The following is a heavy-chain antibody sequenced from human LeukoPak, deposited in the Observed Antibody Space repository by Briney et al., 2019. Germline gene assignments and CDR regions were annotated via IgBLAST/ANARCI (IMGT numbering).Heavy chain of an antibody. D-gene: IGHD2-8*01. V-gene: IGHV3-33*01. Sequence: PGGSLRLSCAASGFTFSSHGMHWVRQAPGKGLEWVAVIWYDGTNKYYADSVKGRFTISRDNSKNTLYLQMNSLRAEDTAVYYCARDRTYCTNGVCYFRAFDIWGQGTMVTVSS. CDR3: ARDRTYCTNGVCYFRAFDI. CDR2: IWYDGTNK. J-gene: IGHJ3*02. CDR1: GFTFSSHG.